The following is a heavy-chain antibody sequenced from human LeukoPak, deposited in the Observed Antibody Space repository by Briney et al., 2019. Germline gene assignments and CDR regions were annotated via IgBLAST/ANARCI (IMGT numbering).Heavy chain of an antibody. Sequence: PGGSLRLSCAASGVKFASFGMHWVRQAPGKGLEWVAVISFDGSNKYYADSVKGRFTISRDTSRNTLNLQMNSLRAEDTAVYYCARVRHCSDSSCSGVLDYWGQGTLVIVSS. V-gene: IGHV3-30*19. CDR3: ARVRHCSDSSCSGVLDY. CDR2: ISFDGSNK. D-gene: IGHD2-15*01. J-gene: IGHJ4*02. CDR1: GVKFASFG.